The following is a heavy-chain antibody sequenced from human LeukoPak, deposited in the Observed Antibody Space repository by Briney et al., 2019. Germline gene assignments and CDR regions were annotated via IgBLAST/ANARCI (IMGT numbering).Heavy chain of an antibody. D-gene: IGHD1-7*01. V-gene: IGHV3-30*18. CDR3: AKGEYNWNYENWFDP. Sequence: GGSLRLSCATSGFTFSSYGMHWVRQAPGKGLEWVAVISYDGSNKYYADSVKGRFTISRDNSKNTLYLQMNSLTPEDTAVYYCAKGEYNWNYENWFDPWGQGTLVTVSS. J-gene: IGHJ5*02. CDR2: ISYDGSNK. CDR1: GFTFSSYG.